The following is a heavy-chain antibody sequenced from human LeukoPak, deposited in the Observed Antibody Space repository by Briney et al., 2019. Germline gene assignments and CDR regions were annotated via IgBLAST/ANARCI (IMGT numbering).Heavy chain of an antibody. V-gene: IGHV3-49*04. CDR2: IRGKAYGGTT. J-gene: IGHJ6*04. Sequence: GGSLRLSCTGSGINFGDYVMSWVRQAPGKGLEWVGFIRGKAYGGTTEYAASVKGRFTISRDDSKSIAYLQMNSLKTEDTAVYYCTRDRLWGSGTKDVWGKGTTVTVSS. CDR3: TRDRLWGSGTKDV. D-gene: IGHD3-10*01. CDR1: GINFGDYV.